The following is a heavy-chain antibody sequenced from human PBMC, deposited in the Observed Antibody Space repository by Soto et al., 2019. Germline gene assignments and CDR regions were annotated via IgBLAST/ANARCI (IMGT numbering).Heavy chain of an antibody. J-gene: IGHJ6*02. CDR1: GYTFTSYY. Sequence: SVKVSCKASGYTFTSYYMHWVRQAPGQRLEWIGWIVVGSGNTNYAQKFQERVTITRDMSTSTAYMELSSLRSEDTAVYYCAADDRYYDILTGYSRRRNYYYGMDVWGQGTTVTVSS. CDR3: AADDRYYDILTGYSRRRNYYYGMDV. V-gene: IGHV1-58*02. D-gene: IGHD3-9*01. CDR2: IVVGSGNT.